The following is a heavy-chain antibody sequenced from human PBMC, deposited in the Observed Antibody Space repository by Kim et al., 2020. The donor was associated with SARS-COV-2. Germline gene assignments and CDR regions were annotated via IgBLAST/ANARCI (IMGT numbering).Heavy chain of an antibody. D-gene: IGHD3-9*01. Sequence: SETLSLTCTVSGGSISSYYWSWIRQPPGKGLEWIGYIYYSGSTNYNPSLKSRVTISVDTSKNQFSLKLSSVTAADTAVYYCARDIIRYLPLGAFDIWGQGTMVTVSS. J-gene: IGHJ3*02. V-gene: IGHV4-59*01. CDR2: IYYSGST. CDR3: ARDIIRYLPLGAFDI. CDR1: GGSISSYY.